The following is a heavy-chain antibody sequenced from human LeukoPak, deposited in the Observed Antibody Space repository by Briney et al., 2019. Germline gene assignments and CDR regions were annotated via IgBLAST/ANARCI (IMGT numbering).Heavy chain of an antibody. D-gene: IGHD1-26*01. CDR3: ARVVGATDHFDY. J-gene: IGHJ4*02. CDR1: GYTFTGYY. CDR2: INPNSGGT. Sequence: ASVKVSCKASGYTFTGYYMHWVRQAPGQGLEWMGWINPNSGGTNYAQKFQGRVTMTRDPSISTAYMELSRLRSDDTAVYYCARVVGATDHFDYWGQGTLVTVSS. V-gene: IGHV1-2*02.